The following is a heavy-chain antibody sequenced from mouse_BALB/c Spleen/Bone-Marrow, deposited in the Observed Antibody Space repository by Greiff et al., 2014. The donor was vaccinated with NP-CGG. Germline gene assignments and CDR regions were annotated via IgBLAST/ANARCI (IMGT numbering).Heavy chain of an antibody. J-gene: IGHJ1*01. D-gene: IGHD2-4*01. CDR1: GYTFTSYW. V-gene: IGHV1S81*02. CDR2: INPSNGRT. Sequence: QVQLQQPGAELVKPGASVKLSCKASGYTFTSYWMHWVKQRPGQGLEWIGEINPSNGRTNYNEKFKSKATLTVDKSSSTAYMQHSSLTSEDSAVYYCARDYDYWYFDVWGAGTTVTVSS. CDR3: ARDYDYWYFDV.